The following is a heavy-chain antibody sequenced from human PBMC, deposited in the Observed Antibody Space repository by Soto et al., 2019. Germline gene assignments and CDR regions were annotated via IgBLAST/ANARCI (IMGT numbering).Heavy chain of an antibody. Sequence: ASVKVSCKVSGYTLTELSMHWVRQAPGKGLEWMGGFDPEDGETIYAQKFQGRVTMTENTSIDTAYMELSSLRSEDTAVYYCARGPQYYDILTGYYRYYYYYYMDVWGKGTTVTVSS. CDR2: FDPEDGET. V-gene: IGHV1-24*01. J-gene: IGHJ6*03. CDR3: ARGPQYYDILTGYYRYYYYYYMDV. CDR1: GYTLTELS. D-gene: IGHD3-9*01.